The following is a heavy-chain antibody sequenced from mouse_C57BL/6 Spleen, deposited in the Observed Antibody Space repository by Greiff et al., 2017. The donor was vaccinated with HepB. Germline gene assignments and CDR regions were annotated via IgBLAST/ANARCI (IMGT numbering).Heavy chain of an antibody. Sequence: VQLVESGAELVRPGTSVKVSCKASGYAFTNYLIEWVKQRPGQGLEWIGVINPGSGGTNYNEKFKGKATLTADKSSSTAYMQLSSLTSEDSAVYFCARGSYYYGSSPLAMDYWGQGTSVTVSS. J-gene: IGHJ4*01. CDR2: INPGSGGT. CDR3: ARGSYYYGSSPLAMDY. D-gene: IGHD1-1*01. V-gene: IGHV1-54*01. CDR1: GYAFTNYL.